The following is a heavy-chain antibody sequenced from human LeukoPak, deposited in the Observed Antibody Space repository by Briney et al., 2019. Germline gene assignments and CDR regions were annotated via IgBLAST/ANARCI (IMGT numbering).Heavy chain of an antibody. CDR1: GFTFTTYW. CDR2: IKQDGSDK. J-gene: IGHJ4*02. D-gene: IGHD6-13*01. Sequence: GSLRLSCAASGFTFTTYWMTWVRQAPGKGLEWVANIKQDGSDKYYMDSVKGRFTTSRDNANNALYLQMNSLRDEDTAVYYCARVAAAVPDYWGQGTLVTVSS. CDR3: ARVAAAVPDY. V-gene: IGHV3-7*04.